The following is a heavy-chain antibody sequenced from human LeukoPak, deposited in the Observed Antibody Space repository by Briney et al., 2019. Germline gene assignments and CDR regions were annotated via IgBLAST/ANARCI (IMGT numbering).Heavy chain of an antibody. CDR1: GFTFSSYS. Sequence: PGGSLRLSCAASGFTFSSYSMNWVRQAPGKGLEWVSSISSSSSYIYYADSVKGRFTISRDNAKNSLYLQMNSLRAEDTAVYYCAARPGGDYYDSSGYYFDYWGQGTLVTVSS. V-gene: IGHV3-21*04. CDR3: AARPGGDYYDSSGYYFDY. CDR2: ISSSSSYI. D-gene: IGHD3-22*01. J-gene: IGHJ4*02.